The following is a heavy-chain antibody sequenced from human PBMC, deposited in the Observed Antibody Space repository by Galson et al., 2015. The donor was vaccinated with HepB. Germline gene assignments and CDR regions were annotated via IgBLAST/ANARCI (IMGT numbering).Heavy chain of an antibody. CDR3: AHRHKPFALAVPAASPGGFDP. Sequence: PALVKPTQTLTLTCTFSGFSLSTSGMCVSWIRQPPGEALEWLALIDWDDDKYYSTSLKTRLTISKDTSKNQVVLTMTNMDPVDTATYYCAHRHKPFALAVPAASPGGFDPWGQGTLVTVSS. J-gene: IGHJ5*02. V-gene: IGHV2-70*12. D-gene: IGHD2-2*01. CDR1: GFSLSTSGMC. CDR2: IDWDDDK.